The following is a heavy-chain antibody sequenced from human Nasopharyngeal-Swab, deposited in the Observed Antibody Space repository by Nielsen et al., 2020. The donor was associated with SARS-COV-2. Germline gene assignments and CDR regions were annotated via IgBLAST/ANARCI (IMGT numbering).Heavy chain of an antibody. CDR1: GFTFSSYG. CDR2: ISSSSTYI. D-gene: IGHD4-17*01. V-gene: IGHV3-21*01. J-gene: IGHJ4*02. CDR3: ARMGPPLATVITGDY. Sequence: GGSLRLSCVASGFTFSSYGMNWVRQAPGKGLEWVSSISSSSTYIYYADSVKGRFTISRDNAQNSLYLQMSSLRAEDTAVYYCARMGPPLATVITGDYWGQGTLVTVSS.